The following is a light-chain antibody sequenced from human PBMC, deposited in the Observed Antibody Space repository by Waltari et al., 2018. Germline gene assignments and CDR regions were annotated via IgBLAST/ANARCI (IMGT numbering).Light chain of an antibody. Sequence: EIVLTQSPGTLSLSPGERATLSCRASQGVRSSELAWYQQKPGQAPRLLILGASNRATGIPDRFSGSGSGTDFTLTISRLEPEDFAVYYCLQYGSSPWTFGQGTKVEIK. V-gene: IGKV3-20*01. CDR2: GAS. CDR1: QGVRSSE. CDR3: LQYGSSPWT. J-gene: IGKJ1*01.